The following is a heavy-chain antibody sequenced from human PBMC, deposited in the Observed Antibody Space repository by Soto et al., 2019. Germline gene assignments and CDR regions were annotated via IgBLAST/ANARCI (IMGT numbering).Heavy chain of an antibody. CDR2: IYPGDSDT. V-gene: IGHV5-51*01. CDR3: ARTRSFTLGFYYDGMDV. Sequence: PGESLKISCQGSGYSFASYWIGWVRQMPGKDLERMGIIYPGDSDTGYSPSFQGQVTISADKSLRTAYLQWTSLKASDTALYYCARTRSFTLGFYYDGMDVWGQGTTVTVSS. CDR1: GYSFASYW. J-gene: IGHJ6*02. D-gene: IGHD6-6*01.